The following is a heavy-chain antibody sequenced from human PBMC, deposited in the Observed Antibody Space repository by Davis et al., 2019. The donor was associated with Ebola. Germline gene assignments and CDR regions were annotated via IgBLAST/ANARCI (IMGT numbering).Heavy chain of an antibody. V-gene: IGHV4-34*01. CDR2: INHSGST. J-gene: IGHJ4*02. CDR3: TRTTRDSGWFIDF. Sequence: SETLSLTCAVYGGSFSGYYWSWIRQPPGKGLEWMGEINHSGSTNYNPSPKSRVTISADTSKNQFSLKLNSVTAADTAVYYCTRTTRDSGWFIDFWGRGTLVTVSS. D-gene: IGHD6-19*01. CDR1: GGSFSGYY.